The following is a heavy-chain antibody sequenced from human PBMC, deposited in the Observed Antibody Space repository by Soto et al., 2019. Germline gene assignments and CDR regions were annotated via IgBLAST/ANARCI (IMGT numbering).Heavy chain of an antibody. D-gene: IGHD3-3*01. CDR2: ISTRGNV. CDR1: GGSLTKYY. Sequence: SETLSLTCTVSGGSLTKYYRSWIRQSAGKGLEWIGRISTRGNVVSKASLMSRLTMSVDTSKNQFSLRLTSVTAADTAVYYCARDNNDFWSLYPLAFDYWGQGALVTVSS. J-gene: IGHJ4*02. V-gene: IGHV4-4*07. CDR3: ARDNNDFWSLYPLAFDY.